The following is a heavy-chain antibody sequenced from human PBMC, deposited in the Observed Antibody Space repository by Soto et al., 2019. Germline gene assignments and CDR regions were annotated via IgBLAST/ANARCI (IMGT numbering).Heavy chain of an antibody. CDR2: IYYSGST. CDR1: GGSISSYY. D-gene: IGHD2-21*01. J-gene: IGHJ6*02. CDR3: ARDGGEGDGMDV. Sequence: SETLSLTCTVSGGSISSYYWSWIRQPPGNGLEWIGYIYYSGSTNYNPSLKSRVTISVDTSKNQFSLKLSSVTAADTAVYYCARDGGEGDGMDVWGQGTTVTVSS. V-gene: IGHV4-59*01.